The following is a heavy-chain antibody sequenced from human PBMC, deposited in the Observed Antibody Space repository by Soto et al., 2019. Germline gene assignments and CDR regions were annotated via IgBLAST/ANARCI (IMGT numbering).Heavy chain of an antibody. CDR3: ARLPKTLGGVIAKQVDY. CDR1: GGSISSSSYY. Sequence: QLQLQESGPGLVKPSETLSLTCTVSGGSISSSSYYWGWIRQPPGKGLEWIGSIYYSGSTYYNPSLKSRVTISVDTSKNQFSLKLSSVTAADTAVYYCARLPKTLGGVIAKQVDYWGQGTLVTVSS. D-gene: IGHD3-16*02. V-gene: IGHV4-39*01. J-gene: IGHJ4*02. CDR2: IYYSGST.